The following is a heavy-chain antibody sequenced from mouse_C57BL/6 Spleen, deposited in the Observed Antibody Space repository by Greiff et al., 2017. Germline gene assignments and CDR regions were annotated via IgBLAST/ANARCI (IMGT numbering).Heavy chain of an antibody. CDR2: IYPGDGDT. Sequence: QVQLQQSGPELVKPGASVKISCKASGYAFSSSWMNWVKQRPGKGLEWIGRIYPGDGDTNYNGKFKGKATLTADKSSSTAYMQLSSLTSEDSAVYFCAIAGGGYYYFDCWGQGTTLTVSS. D-gene: IGHD2-3*01. V-gene: IGHV1-82*01. J-gene: IGHJ2*01. CDR3: AIAGGGYYYFDC. CDR1: GYAFSSSW.